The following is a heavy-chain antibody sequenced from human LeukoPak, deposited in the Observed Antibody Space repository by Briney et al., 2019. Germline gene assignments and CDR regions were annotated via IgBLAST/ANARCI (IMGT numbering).Heavy chain of an antibody. CDR1: GYNFISYY. D-gene: IGHD3-3*02. V-gene: IGHV1-46*01. CDR3: ARAAAFDAFDI. Sequence: RASVKVSCKASGYNFISYYMHWVRQAPGQGLEWMGIINPSGGSTSYAQKFQGRVTMTRDTSTSTVYMELSSLRSEDTAVYYCARAAAFDAFDIWGQGTMVTVSS. CDR2: INPSGGST. J-gene: IGHJ3*02.